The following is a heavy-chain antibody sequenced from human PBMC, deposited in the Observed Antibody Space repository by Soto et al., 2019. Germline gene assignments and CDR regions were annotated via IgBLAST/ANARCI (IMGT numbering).Heavy chain of an antibody. CDR2: IYYSGST. J-gene: IGHJ6*02. CDR1: GGSISSYY. CDR3: ARWEYYYNGMDV. Sequence: SETLSLTCTVSGGSISSYYWSWIRQPPGKGLEWIGYIYYSGSTNYNPSLKSRVTISVDTSKNQFSLKLRSVTAADTAVYYCARWEYYYNGMDVWGQGTTVT. D-gene: IGHD1-26*01. V-gene: IGHV4-59*08.